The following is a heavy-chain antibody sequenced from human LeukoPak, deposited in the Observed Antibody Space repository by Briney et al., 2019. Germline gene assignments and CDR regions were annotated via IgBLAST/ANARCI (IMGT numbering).Heavy chain of an antibody. CDR2: ISGSGGST. CDR1: GFTFSSYV. V-gene: IGHV3-23*01. J-gene: IGHJ5*02. Sequence: GGSLRLSCAASGFTFSSYVMSWVRQAPGKGLEWVSAISGSGGSTYYADSVKGRFTISRDNSKNTLYLQMNSLRAEDTAVYYCAKDPWSGAVAGLIDPWGQGTLVTVSS. CDR3: AKDPWSGAVAGLIDP. D-gene: IGHD6-19*01.